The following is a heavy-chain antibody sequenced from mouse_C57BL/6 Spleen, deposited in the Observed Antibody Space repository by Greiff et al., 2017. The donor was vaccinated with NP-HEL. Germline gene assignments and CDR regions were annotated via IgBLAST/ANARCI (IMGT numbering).Heavy chain of an antibody. Sequence: EVKLMESGGGLVKPGGSLKLSCAASGFTFSDYGMHWVRQAPEKGLEWVAYISSGSSTIYYADTVKGRFTISRDNAKNTLFLQMTSLRSEDTAMYYCARDSSGFAYWGQGTLVTVSA. D-gene: IGHD3-2*01. CDR3: ARDSSGFAY. J-gene: IGHJ3*01. CDR2: ISSGSSTI. CDR1: GFTFSDYG. V-gene: IGHV5-17*01.